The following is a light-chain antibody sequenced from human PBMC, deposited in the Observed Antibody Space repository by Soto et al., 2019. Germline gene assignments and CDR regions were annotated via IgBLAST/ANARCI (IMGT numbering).Light chain of an antibody. CDR2: AAY. J-gene: IGKJ3*01. CDR1: QVINNW. V-gene: IGKV1-12*02. CDR3: QQANRFPFP. Sequence: DIQMTQSPASVSASVGDRVTITCRASQVINNWLAWYQQKPGKAPTLLIYAAYTLQSGVPSRFSGGGSGTDCTLPISSLQSEDFATYYCQQANRFPFPFGPGTKVDIK.